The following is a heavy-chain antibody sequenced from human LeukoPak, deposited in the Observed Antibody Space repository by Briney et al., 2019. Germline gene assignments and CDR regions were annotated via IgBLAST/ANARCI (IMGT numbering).Heavy chain of an antibody. Sequence: ASVKVSCKTSGYPFSDYYIHWIRQASGQGLESMGWINPKNGDTKYAQRSQGRLTITMDTSIDTVYMELRSLRYDDTAVYYCARLSALCGQGTLVTVSS. V-gene: IGHV1-2*02. CDR2: INPKNGDT. CDR1: GYPFSDYY. J-gene: IGHJ1*01. CDR3: ARLSAL.